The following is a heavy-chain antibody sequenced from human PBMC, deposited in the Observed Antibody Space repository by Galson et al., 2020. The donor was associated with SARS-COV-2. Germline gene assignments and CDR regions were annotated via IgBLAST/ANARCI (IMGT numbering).Heavy chain of an antibody. CDR3: ARLFPGDSTYYYDSSGYYYGNYFDY. V-gene: IGHV5-51*01. CDR1: GYSFTSYW. J-gene: IGHJ4*02. CDR2: IYPGDSDT. Sequence: HGESLKISCKGSGYSFTSYWIGWVRQMPGKGLEWMGIIYPGDSDTRYSPSFQGQVTISADKSISTAYLQWSSLKASDTAMYYCARLFPGDSTYYYDSSGYYYGNYFDYWGQGTLVTVSS. D-gene: IGHD3-22*01.